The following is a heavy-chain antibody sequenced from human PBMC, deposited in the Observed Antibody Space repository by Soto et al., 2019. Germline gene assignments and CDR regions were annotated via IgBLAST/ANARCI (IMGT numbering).Heavy chain of an antibody. CDR1: GYTFTRYG. CDR2: INTYNGNT. D-gene: IGHD3-16*01. J-gene: IGHJ6*02. V-gene: IGHV1-18*01. Sequence: QVQLVQSGAEVKNPGASVKVSCQASGYTFTRYGIGWARQAPGQGLEWMGWINTYNGNTNYAQNVQGRVNLTTDTSTSTAYMELRSLRSNDTAIYYCAMVDVYVTPSPQDVWGQGTTVIVSS. CDR3: AMVDVYVTPSPQDV.